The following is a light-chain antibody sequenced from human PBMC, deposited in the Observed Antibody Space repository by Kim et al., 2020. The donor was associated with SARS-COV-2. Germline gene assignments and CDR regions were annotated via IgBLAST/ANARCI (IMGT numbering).Light chain of an antibody. V-gene: IGLV6-57*01. CDR3: QYYDDDSHWV. CDR2: ENT. J-gene: IGLJ3*02. Sequence: NFMLTQPPSLSESPGKTVTISCSRSSGSIASNYVQWYQQRPGSSPTTVIYENTQRPSGVPDRFSGSIDLSSNSASLTISGLKTEDEADYYCQYYDDDSHWVFGGGTQLTVL. CDR1: SGSIASNY.